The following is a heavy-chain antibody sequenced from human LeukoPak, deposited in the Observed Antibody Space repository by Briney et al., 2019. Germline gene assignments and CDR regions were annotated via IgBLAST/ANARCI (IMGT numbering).Heavy chain of an antibody. Sequence: SGTLSLTCAVYGGSFSGYYWSWIRQPPGKGLEWIGEINHSGSTNYNPSLKSRVTISVDTSKNQFSLKLSSVTAADTAVYYCARNPYSYGPYYFDYWGQGTLVTVSS. CDR2: INHSGST. CDR3: ARNPYSYGPYYFDY. J-gene: IGHJ4*02. D-gene: IGHD3-10*01. CDR1: GGSFSGYY. V-gene: IGHV4-34*01.